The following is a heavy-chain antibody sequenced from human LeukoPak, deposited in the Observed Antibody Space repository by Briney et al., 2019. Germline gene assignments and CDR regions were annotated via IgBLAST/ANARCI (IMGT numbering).Heavy chain of an antibody. D-gene: IGHD3-10*01. Sequence: PGGSLRLSCVVSGFTLSSNWMHWVRQAPGKGLEWVAVISYDGSNKYYADSVKGRFTISRDNSKNTLYLQMNSLRAEDTAVYYCAKDRGYGSGPHDYWGQGTLVTVSS. CDR2: ISYDGSNK. CDR1: GFTLSSNW. CDR3: AKDRGYGSGPHDY. V-gene: IGHV3-30*18. J-gene: IGHJ4*02.